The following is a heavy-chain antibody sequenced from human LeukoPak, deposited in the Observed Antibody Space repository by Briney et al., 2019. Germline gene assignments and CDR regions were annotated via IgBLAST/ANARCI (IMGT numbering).Heavy chain of an antibody. Sequence: GGSLRLSCAASGFTFSDYWMNWVRQAPGKGLEWVSTVSGSGGSTFYADSVKGRFTISRDNSKNTLYLQMSSLRAEDTAVYFCAKGSDYYGSGSYFNSNWFDPWGQGTLVAVFS. J-gene: IGHJ5*02. CDR3: AKGSDYYGSGSYFNSNWFDP. CDR2: VSGSGGST. CDR1: GFTFSDYW. D-gene: IGHD3-10*01. V-gene: IGHV3-23*01.